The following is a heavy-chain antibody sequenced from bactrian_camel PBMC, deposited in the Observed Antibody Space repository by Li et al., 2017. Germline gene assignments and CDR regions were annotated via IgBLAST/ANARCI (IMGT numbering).Heavy chain of an antibody. D-gene: IGHD1*01. CDR3: IYTNAAS. V-gene: IGHV3S31*01. CDR1: GFTFGTKA. CDR2: IASGGGST. Sequence: QLVESGGDLVRPGGSLRLSCLASGFTFGTKAMTWVRQAPGKGLEWVSGIASGGGSTYYADSVMGRFTISRNNAKNTLYLQLNSLKTEDTAVYYCIYTNAASWGQGTQVTVS. J-gene: IGHJ6*01.